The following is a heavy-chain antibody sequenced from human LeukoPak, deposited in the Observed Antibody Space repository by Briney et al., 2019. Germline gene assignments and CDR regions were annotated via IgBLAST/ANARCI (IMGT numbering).Heavy chain of an antibody. V-gene: IGHV1-2*02. CDR2: INPNSGGT. CDR3: ARESERSYYYDSSGYYI. J-gene: IGHJ4*02. D-gene: IGHD3-22*01. Sequence: GASVKVSCKASGYTFTGYYMHWVRQAPGQGREWMGWINPNSGGTNYAQKFQGRVTMTRDTSISAAYMELSRLRSDDTAVYYCARESERSYYYDSSGYYIWGQGTLVTVSS. CDR1: GYTFTGYY.